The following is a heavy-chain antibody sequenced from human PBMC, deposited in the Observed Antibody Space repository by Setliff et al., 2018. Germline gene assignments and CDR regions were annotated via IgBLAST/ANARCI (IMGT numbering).Heavy chain of an antibody. CDR3: ARDRSAYSYGLDV. CDR2: IYHNGNT. CDR1: GGSISPYF. J-gene: IGHJ6*02. V-gene: IGHV4-59*01. Sequence: SEPLSLTCTVSGGSISPYFWSWIRQPPGKGLEWIGYIYHNGNTNFNPSLKSRVTMSVDTSKNQFALNLTSVTAADTAVYYCARDRSAYSYGLDVWGQGTTVTVSS.